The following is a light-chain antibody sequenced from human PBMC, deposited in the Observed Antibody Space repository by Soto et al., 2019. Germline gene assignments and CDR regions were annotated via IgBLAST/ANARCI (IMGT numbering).Light chain of an antibody. CDR2: QDS. CDR1: KLGDKY. J-gene: IGLJ2*01. CDR3: QAWDSSPV. V-gene: IGLV3-1*01. Sequence: SYELTQSPSVSVSPGQTASITCSGDKLGDKYACWYQQKPGQSPVLVIYQDSKRPSGIPERFSGSNSGNTATLTISGTQAMDEADYYCQAWDSSPVFGGGTKLTVL.